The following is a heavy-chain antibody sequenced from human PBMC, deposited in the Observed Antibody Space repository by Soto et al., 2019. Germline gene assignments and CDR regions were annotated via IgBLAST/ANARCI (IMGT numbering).Heavy chain of an antibody. Sequence: GGSLRLSCAASGFTFSSYAMSWVRQAPGKGLEWVSAISGSGGSTYYADSVKGRFTISRDNSKNTLYLQMNSLRAEERAVYYCATHLRRILIGYYKGGPDFDIWGKGTMVPGSS. CDR2: ISGSGGST. J-gene: IGHJ3*02. D-gene: IGHD3-9*01. V-gene: IGHV3-23*01. CDR1: GFTFSSYA. CDR3: ATHLRRILIGYYKGGPDFDI.